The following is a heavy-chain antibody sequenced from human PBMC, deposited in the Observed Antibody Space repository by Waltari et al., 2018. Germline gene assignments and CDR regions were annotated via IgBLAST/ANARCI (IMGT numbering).Heavy chain of an antibody. CDR2: MGSTSDAI. CDR1: GFIISSYT. Sequence: EVQLVESGGGLVTAGGSQRLSCVVSGFIISSYTMYWVRQGPGQGLVLISAMGSTSDAIYYADSVKGRFTISRDNDKNSLYLQMNFLRDDDTAVYYCARDRYSSNWFLDYWGQGILVTVSS. J-gene: IGHJ4*02. D-gene: IGHD6-13*01. CDR3: ARDRYSSNWFLDY. V-gene: IGHV3-21*02.